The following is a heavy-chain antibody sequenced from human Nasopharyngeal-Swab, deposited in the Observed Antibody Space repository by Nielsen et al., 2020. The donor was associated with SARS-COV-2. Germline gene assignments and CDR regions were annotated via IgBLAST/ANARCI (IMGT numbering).Heavy chain of an antibody. CDR1: GFSFNMYT. CDR3: ARRAGYCSGGSDCYYFDP. CDR2: ISSTGDYI. D-gene: IGHD2-15*01. J-gene: IGHJ4*02. Sequence: GESLKISCAASGFSFNMYTMNWVRQAPGKGLEWVSGISSTGDYIHYAASVEGRFTISRDNAKTSLYLQMNSLRAEDTAVYYCARRAGYCSGGSDCYYFDPWGQGTLVTVSP. V-gene: IGHV3-21*04.